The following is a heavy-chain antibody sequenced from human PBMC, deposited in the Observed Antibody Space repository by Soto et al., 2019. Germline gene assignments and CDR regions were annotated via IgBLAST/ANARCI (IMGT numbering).Heavy chain of an antibody. V-gene: IGHV1-69*13. J-gene: IGHJ4*02. CDR3: ARDMVRGVIGYYFDY. Sequence: SVKVSCKASGGTFSSYAISWVRQAPGQGLEWMGGIIPIFGTANYAQKFQGRVTITADESTSTAYMELSSLRSEDTAVYYCARDMVRGVIGYYFDYWGQGTLVTVSS. D-gene: IGHD3-10*01. CDR2: IIPIFGTA. CDR1: GGTFSSYA.